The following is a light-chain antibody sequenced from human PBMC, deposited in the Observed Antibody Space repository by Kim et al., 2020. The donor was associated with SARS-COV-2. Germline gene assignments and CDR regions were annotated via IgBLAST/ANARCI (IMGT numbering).Light chain of an antibody. Sequence: QPVLTQPPSASGTPGQRVTISCSGSSSNIGSNTVNWYQQLPGTAPKLLIYSNNQRPSGVPDRFSGSKSGTSASLAISGLQSEDEADYYCAAWDDSLNGWVCCGGTQLTVL. CDR1: SSNIGSNT. V-gene: IGLV1-44*01. CDR2: SNN. J-gene: IGLJ3*02. CDR3: AAWDDSLNGWV.